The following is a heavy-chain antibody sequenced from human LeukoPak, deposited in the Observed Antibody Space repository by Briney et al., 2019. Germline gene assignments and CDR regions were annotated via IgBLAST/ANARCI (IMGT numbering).Heavy chain of an antibody. CDR2: INPNSGGT. D-gene: IGHD5-24*01. J-gene: IGHJ4*02. Sequence: GASVKVSCKASGYTFTGCYVHWVRQAPGQGLEWMGWINPNSGGTNYAQKFQGRVTMTRDTSISTAYMELSRLRSDDTAVYYCARLDVEMATIYHDYWGQGTLVTASS. V-gene: IGHV1-2*02. CDR1: GYTFTGCY. CDR3: ARLDVEMATIYHDY.